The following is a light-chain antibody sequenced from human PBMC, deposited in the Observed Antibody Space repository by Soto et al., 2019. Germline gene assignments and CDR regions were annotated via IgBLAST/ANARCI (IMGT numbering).Light chain of an antibody. CDR3: GSYAGREA. CDR2: EVN. J-gene: IGLJ2*01. CDR1: SSDIGAYKY. V-gene: IGLV2-8*01. Sequence: QSVLTQPPSASGSPGQSVTISCTGTSSDIGAYKYVSWYQQRPGKAPRLILYEVNKRPSGVPARFSGSKSGNTASLTVSGLQAEDEADYYRGSYAGREAFGGGTKLTVL.